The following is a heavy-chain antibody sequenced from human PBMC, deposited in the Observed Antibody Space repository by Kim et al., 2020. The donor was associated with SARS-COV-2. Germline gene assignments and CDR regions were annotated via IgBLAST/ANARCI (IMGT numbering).Heavy chain of an antibody. CDR2: IKLYGSEK. D-gene: IGHD6-13*01. V-gene: IGHV3-7*03. Sequence: GGSLRLSCAASGFIFNNYWMDWVRQAPGKGLEWVANIKLYGSEKNYVDSVKGRFTISRDNAKNSLYLQMNSLRVEDTAVYYCVRGRAAGWHFDLWGRGTLVTVSS. J-gene: IGHJ2*01. CDR3: VRGRAAGWHFDL. CDR1: GFIFNNYW.